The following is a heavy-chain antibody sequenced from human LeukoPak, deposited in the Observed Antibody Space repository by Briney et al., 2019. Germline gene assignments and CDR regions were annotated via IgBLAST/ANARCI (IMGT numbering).Heavy chain of an antibody. V-gene: IGHV3-23*01. CDR1: GFTFSSYA. CDR3: AKDGQSGYSYG. Sequence: GGSLRLSCAASGFTFSSYAMSWVRQAPGKGLERVSAISGSGGSTYYADSVKGRFTISRDNSKNTLYLQMNSLRAEDTAVYYCAKDGQSGYSYGGGQGTLVTVSS. J-gene: IGHJ4*02. CDR2: ISGSGGST. D-gene: IGHD5-18*01.